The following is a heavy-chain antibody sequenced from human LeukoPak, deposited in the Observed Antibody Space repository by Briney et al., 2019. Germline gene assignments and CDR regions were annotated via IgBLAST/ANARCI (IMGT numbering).Heavy chain of an antibody. CDR3: ASLYNWNDRLGKHDAFDI. V-gene: IGHV1-69*13. CDR1: GGTFSSYA. Sequence: SVKVSCKASGGTFSSYAISWVRQAPGQGLEWMGGIIPIFGTANYAQKFQGRVTITADESTSTAYMELSSLRSEDTAVYYCASLYNWNDRLGKHDAFDIWGQGAMVTVSS. D-gene: IGHD1-1*01. CDR2: IIPIFGTA. J-gene: IGHJ3*02.